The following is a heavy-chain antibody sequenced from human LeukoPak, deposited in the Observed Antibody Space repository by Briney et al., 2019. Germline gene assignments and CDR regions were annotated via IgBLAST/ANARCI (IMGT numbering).Heavy chain of an antibody. CDR1: GFTFDDHG. CDR3: ARGATYAYYQDY. CDR2: ISSNTNYI. Sequence: PGGSLRLSCAASGFTFDDHGMNWVRQAPGKGLEWVSSISSNTNYIYYADSVKGRFTISRDNAKNSLYLQMNRLRAEDTAVYYCARGATYAYYQDYWGQGTLVTVSS. J-gene: IGHJ4*02. V-gene: IGHV3-21*01. D-gene: IGHD1-26*01.